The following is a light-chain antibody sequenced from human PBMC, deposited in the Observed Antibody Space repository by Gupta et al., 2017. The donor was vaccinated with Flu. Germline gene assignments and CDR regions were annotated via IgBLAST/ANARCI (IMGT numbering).Light chain of an antibody. V-gene: IGLV2-14*01. J-gene: IGLJ2*01. CDR1: SSDVGGYNY. CDR2: EVS. CDR3: SSYTSSSTLV. Sequence: SITISCTGTSSDVGGYNYVSWYQQHPGKAPKLIIYEVSNRPAGVSNRFSGSTAGNTASLTISGLQAEDEADYYCSSYTSSSTLVFGGGTKLTVL.